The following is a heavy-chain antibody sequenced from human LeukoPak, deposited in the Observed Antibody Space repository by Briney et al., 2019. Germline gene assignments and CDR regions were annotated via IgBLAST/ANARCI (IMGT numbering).Heavy chain of an antibody. CDR1: GFTFDDYG. CDR2: INWNGGST. D-gene: IGHD3-22*01. V-gene: IGHV3-20*04. Sequence: GGSLRLSCAASGFTFDDYGMSWVRQAPGKGLEWVSGINWNGGSTGYADSVKGRFTISRDNAKNSLYLQMNSLRAEDTALYYCARALRVGSGYYSSPGDYWGQGTLVTVSS. J-gene: IGHJ4*02. CDR3: ARALRVGSGYYSSPGDY.